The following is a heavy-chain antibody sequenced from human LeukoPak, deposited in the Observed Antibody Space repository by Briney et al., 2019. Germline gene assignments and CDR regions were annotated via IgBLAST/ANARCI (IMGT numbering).Heavy chain of an antibody. CDR1: GFTFSSYA. Sequence: GGSLRLSCAASGFTFSSYAMHWVRQAPGKGLEWVAVISYDGSNKYYADSVKGRFTISRDNSKNTLYLQMNSLRAEDTAVYYCARNPLGTVCSSTSCLPETNYRMDVWGKGRTVAVSS. CDR2: ISYDGSNK. D-gene: IGHD2-2*01. V-gene: IGHV3-30*04. CDR3: ARNPLGTVCSSTSCLPETNYRMDV. J-gene: IGHJ6*01.